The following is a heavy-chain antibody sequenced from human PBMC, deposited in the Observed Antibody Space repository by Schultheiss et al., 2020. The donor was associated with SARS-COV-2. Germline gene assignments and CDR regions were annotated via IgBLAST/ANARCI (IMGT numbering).Heavy chain of an antibody. D-gene: IGHD3-10*01. CDR1: GFTFSSYA. CDR2: ISSNGGST. CDR3: ARDGYGSGSYGDY. Sequence: GGSLRLSCAASGFTFSSYAMHWVRQAPGKGLEYVSAISSNGGSTYYADSVKGRFTISRDNSKNTLYLQMNSLRAEDTAVYYCARDGYGSGSYGDYWGQGTLVTVSS. V-gene: IGHV3-64*04. J-gene: IGHJ4*02.